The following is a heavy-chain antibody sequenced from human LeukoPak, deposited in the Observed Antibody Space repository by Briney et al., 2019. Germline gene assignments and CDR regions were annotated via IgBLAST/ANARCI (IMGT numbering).Heavy chain of an antibody. CDR1: GYTFTGYY. V-gene: IGHV1-2*02. CDR2: INPNSGGT. Sequence: GASVKVSCKASGYTFTGYYMHWVRQAAGQGLEWMGWINPNSGGTNYAQKFQGRVTMTMDTSISTAYMELSRLRSDDTAVYYCARGYSGYDYSPYYGMDVWGQGTTVTVSS. J-gene: IGHJ6*02. D-gene: IGHD5-12*01. CDR3: ARGYSGYDYSPYYGMDV.